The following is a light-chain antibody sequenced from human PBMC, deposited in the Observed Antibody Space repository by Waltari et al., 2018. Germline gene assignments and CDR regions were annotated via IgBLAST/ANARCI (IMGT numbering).Light chain of an antibody. V-gene: IGLV2-23*01. J-gene: IGLJ2*01. CDR3: CSYAGSSLVV. CDR1: ISDVGSYNL. Sequence: QSALTQPASVSGSPGQSITISCTGTISDVGSYNLVSWYQQHPGKAPKLMIYEGSKRPSGVSNRFSGSKSGNTASLTISGLQAEDEADYYCCSYAGSSLVVFGGGTKLTVL. CDR2: EGS.